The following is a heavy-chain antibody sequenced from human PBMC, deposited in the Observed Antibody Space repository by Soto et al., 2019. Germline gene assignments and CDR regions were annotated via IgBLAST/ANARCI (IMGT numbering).Heavy chain of an antibody. V-gene: IGHV4-31*03. J-gene: IGHJ4*02. CDR1: GGSISSGGYY. D-gene: IGHD3-16*01. Sequence: SETLSLTCTVSGGSISSGGYYWSWIRQHPGKGLEWIGYIYYSGSTYYNPSLKSRVTISVDTSKNQFSLKLSSVTAADTAVYYCARDERTFGFDYWGQGTLVTVSS. CDR3: ARDERTFGFDY. CDR2: IYYSGST.